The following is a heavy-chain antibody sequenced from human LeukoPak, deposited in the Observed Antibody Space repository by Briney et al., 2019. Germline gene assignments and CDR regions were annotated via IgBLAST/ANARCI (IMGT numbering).Heavy chain of an antibody. CDR3: ARSRGYLYPFDY. J-gene: IGHJ4*02. D-gene: IGHD3-22*01. Sequence: SQTLSLTCTVSGGSISNGGYYWSWVRQHPGKGLGWIGYIYYTGRPIYNPSLKSRLTISVDTSENQFSLNLSSVTAADTAVYYCARSRGYLYPFDYWGQGTLVTVSS. CDR1: GGSISNGGYY. V-gene: IGHV4-31*03. CDR2: IYYTGRP.